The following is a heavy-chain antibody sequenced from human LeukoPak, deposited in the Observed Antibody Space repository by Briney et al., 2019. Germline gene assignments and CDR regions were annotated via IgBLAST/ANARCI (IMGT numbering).Heavy chain of an antibody. D-gene: IGHD4-11*01. CDR3: ARLSDPSKSPGPLDI. J-gene: IGHJ6*04. V-gene: IGHV1-69*01. Sequence: GSSVKVSCKASGDTFNSVALSWVRLAPGQGLEWMGGIIPIFGTANYAQRFLGRVTITSDESTSTAYMDINSLTSEHTAVYYCARLSDPSKSPGPLDIWGEGTTVTVSS. CDR2: IIPIFGTA. CDR1: GDTFNSVA.